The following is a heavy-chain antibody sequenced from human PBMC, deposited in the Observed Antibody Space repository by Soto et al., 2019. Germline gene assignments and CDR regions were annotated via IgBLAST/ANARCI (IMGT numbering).Heavy chain of an antibody. J-gene: IGHJ5*02. V-gene: IGHV1-8*01. CDR2: MNPNSGNT. CDR1: GYTFTSYD. CDR3: AGYCSSTSCYSPYNWFDP. D-gene: IGHD2-2*01. Sequence: QVQLVQSGAEVKKPGASVKVSCKASGYTFTSYDINWVRQATGQGLEWMGWMNPNSGNTGYAQKFRGRVTMTRNTSISTAYMELSSLRSEDTAVYYCAGYCSSTSCYSPYNWFDPWGQGTLVTVSS.